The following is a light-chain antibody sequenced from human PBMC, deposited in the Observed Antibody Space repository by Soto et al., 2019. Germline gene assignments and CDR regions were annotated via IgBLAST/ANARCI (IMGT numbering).Light chain of an antibody. CDR3: QQYNDRPPWT. V-gene: IGKV3-15*01. CDR1: QSVSSN. CDR2: GAS. Sequence: EIVMTQSPATLSVSPGERATLSCRASQSVSSNLAWYQHKPGQAPRLLIYGASTRASGIPVRFSGSGSGAELTLTISSLQSEDFAVYYCQQYNDRPPWTFGQGTKVEIK. J-gene: IGKJ1*01.